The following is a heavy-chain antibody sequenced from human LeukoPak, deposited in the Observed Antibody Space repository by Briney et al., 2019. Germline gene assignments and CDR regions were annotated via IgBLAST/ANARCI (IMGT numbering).Heavy chain of an antibody. V-gene: IGHV4-39*01. CDR2: ISYSGNT. Sequence: PSETLSLTCTVSGGSIISSDYHWGWVRQPPGKGLEWIGTISYSGNTDYNPSLRSRVTISVDTSNNQFSLRLGSVTAADTAVYYCARGRVYYDFWSGKVWFDPWGQGTLVTVSS. CDR1: GGSIISSDYH. CDR3: ARGRVYYDFWSGKVWFDP. D-gene: IGHD3-3*01. J-gene: IGHJ5*02.